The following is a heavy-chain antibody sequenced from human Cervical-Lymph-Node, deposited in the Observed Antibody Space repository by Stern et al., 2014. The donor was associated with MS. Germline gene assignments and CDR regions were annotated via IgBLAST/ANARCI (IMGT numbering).Heavy chain of an antibody. J-gene: IGHJ4*02. Sequence: VQLVESGPGLVKPSQTLSLTCTVSGGSVGSGSYDWSWIRQPAGKGLEWIGRIYTTGSTYYNPSLKSRVSISIDTSKNPFFRKLPSVTAADTAVYYCARDKEDTNMAFRYFDNWGQGTLVTVSS. CDR2: IYTTGST. CDR1: GGSVGSGSYD. CDR3: ARDKEDTNMAFRYFDN. D-gene: IGHD5-18*01. V-gene: IGHV4-61*02.